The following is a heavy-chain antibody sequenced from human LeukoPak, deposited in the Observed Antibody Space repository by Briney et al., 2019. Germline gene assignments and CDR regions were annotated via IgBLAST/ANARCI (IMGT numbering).Heavy chain of an antibody. V-gene: IGHV4-59*08. CDR3: ARLTANCYDSSGLFDY. CDR1: GGSISSYY. D-gene: IGHD3-22*01. CDR2: IYYSGSA. J-gene: IGHJ4*02. Sequence: SETLSLTCTVSGGSISSYYWSWIRQPPGKGLEWIGYIYYSGSANYNPSLKSRVTISVDTSKNQFSLKLSSVTAADTAVYYCARLTANCYDSSGLFDYWGQGTLVTVSS.